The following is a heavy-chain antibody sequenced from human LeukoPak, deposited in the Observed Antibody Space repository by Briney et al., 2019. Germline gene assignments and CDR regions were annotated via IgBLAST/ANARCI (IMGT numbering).Heavy chain of an antibody. CDR2: IIPIFETA. CDR1: GGTFSSYS. V-gene: IGHV1-69*01. CDR3: ASIDSSGENNWFDP. D-gene: IGHD3-22*01. Sequence: ASVKVSCKASGGTFSSYSVSWVRQAPGQGLEWMGGIIPIFETAIYAQKFQGRVTITADESTSTAYMELSSLRSEDTAVYYCASIDSSGENNWFDPWGQGTLVTVSS. J-gene: IGHJ5*02.